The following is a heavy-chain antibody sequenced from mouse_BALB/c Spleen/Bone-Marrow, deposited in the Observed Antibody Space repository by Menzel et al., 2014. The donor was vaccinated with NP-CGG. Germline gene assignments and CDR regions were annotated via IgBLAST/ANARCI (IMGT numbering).Heavy chain of an antibody. CDR2: ISSGGGYT. D-gene: IGHD4-1*01. Sequence: VQRVESGGDLVKPGGSLKLSCAASGFTFSTYGMSWVRQTPDKRLEWVATISSGGGYTYYPDSVKGRFTISRDNANNTLYLQMSSLKSEDTAMYYCTRQRNWDHYAMDYWGQGTSVTVSS. J-gene: IGHJ4*01. CDR1: GFTFSTYG. CDR3: TRQRNWDHYAMDY. V-gene: IGHV5-6*01.